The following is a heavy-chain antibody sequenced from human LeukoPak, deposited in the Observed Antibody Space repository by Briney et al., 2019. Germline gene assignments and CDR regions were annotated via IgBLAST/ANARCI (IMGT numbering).Heavy chain of an antibody. V-gene: IGHV1-69*13. D-gene: IGHD6-19*01. CDR2: IIPIFGTA. J-gene: IGHJ1*01. CDR1: GGTFSSYA. Sequence: GASVKVSCTASGGTFSSYAISWVRQAPGQGLEWMGGIIPIFGTANYAQKFQGRDTITADESTSTAYMELSSLRSEDTAVYYCASPRQWLVPAEYFQHWGQGTLVTVSS. CDR3: ASPRQWLVPAEYFQH.